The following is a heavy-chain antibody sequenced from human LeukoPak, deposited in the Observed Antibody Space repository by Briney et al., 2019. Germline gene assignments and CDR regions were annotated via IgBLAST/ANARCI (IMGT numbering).Heavy chain of an antibody. J-gene: IGHJ4*02. V-gene: IGHV3-21*01. D-gene: IGHD6-6*01. Sequence: PGGSLRLSCAASGFTFSSYSMNWVRQAPGKGLEWVSSISSSSSYIYYADSVKGRFTISRDNAKNSLYLQMDSLRAEDTAVYYCAREMSSIAAPYDWGQGTLVTVSS. CDR2: ISSSSSYI. CDR3: AREMSSIAAPYD. CDR1: GFTFSSYS.